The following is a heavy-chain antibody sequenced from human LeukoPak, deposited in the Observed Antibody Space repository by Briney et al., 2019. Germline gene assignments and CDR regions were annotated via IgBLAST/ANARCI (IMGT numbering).Heavy chain of an antibody. CDR2: IRYHGRET. Sequence: GGSLRLSCVAAGFRFISYGMDWVRQAPGKGLEWVAFIRYHGRETYYADSVKGRLTISGDNPRNTLFLQMNCLRVEDTAVYYCAKGSGYNSDPWGEGTLVTVS. J-gene: IGHJ5*02. D-gene: IGHD5-12*01. CDR1: GFRFISYG. V-gene: IGHV3-30*02. CDR3: AKGSGYNSDP.